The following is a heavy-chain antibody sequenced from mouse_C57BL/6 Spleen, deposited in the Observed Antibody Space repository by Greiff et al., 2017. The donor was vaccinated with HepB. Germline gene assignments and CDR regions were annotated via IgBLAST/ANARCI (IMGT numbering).Heavy chain of an antibody. D-gene: IGHD3-2*02. J-gene: IGHJ3*01. V-gene: IGHV1-59*01. CDR3: AGGTAQVPWFAY. CDR2: IDPSDSYT. Sequence: QVQLKQPGAELVRPGTSVKLSCKASGYTFTSYWMHWVKQRPGQGLEWIGVIDPSDSYTNYNQKFKGKATLTVDTSSSTAYMQLSSLTSEDSAVYYCAGGTAQVPWFAYWGQGTLVTVSA. CDR1: GYTFTSYW.